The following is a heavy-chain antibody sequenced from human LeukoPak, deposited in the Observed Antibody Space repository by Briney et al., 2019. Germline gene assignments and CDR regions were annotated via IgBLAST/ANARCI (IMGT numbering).Heavy chain of an antibody. CDR3: ARERFHYDFWSGYYTDY. V-gene: IGHV1-18*01. CDR1: GYTFTSYG. Sequence: ASVKVSCKASGYTFTSYGISWVRQAPGQGLEWMGWNSAYNGNTNYAQKLQGRVTMTTDTSTSTAYMELRSLRSDDTAVYYCARERFHYDFWSGYYTDYWGQGTLVTVSS. D-gene: IGHD3-3*01. CDR2: NSAYNGNT. J-gene: IGHJ4*02.